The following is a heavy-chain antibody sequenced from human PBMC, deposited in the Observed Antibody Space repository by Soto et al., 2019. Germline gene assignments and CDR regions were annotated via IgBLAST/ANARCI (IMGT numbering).Heavy chain of an antibody. CDR1: GFTFNYYW. J-gene: IGHJ3*01. D-gene: IGHD2-21*02. V-gene: IGHV3-74*01. CDR3: ARGDQGCFDL. CDR2: IHSDGSST. Sequence: EVQLVESEGGLVQRGGSLRLSCAASGFTFNYYWMHWVRQAPGQGLVWVSHIHSDGSSTTYADSVKGRFTISRDNAKNTLYLEIDSLRAGDTGVYFCARGDQGCFDLGGPGTTV.